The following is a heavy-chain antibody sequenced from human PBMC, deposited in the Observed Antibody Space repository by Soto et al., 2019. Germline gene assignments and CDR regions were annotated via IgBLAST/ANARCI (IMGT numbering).Heavy chain of an antibody. CDR2: INSDGSHT. J-gene: IGHJ5*01. D-gene: IGHD4-17*01. CDR3: ATEGDYGEYAGEHWFDS. V-gene: IGHV3-74*01. Sequence: EVQLVESGGGLVQPGVSLRLSCAASGFTFFAYWIHWVRQVPGKGLVWVSRINSDGSHTSYADSVRGRFTISRDNSKNTVYLQMHSLTAEDTAVYYCATEGDYGEYAGEHWFDSWAQVSLVNVSS. CDR1: GFTFFAYW.